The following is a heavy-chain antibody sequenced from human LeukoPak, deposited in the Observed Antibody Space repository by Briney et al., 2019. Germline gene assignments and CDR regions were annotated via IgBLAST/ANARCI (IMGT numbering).Heavy chain of an antibody. J-gene: IGHJ3*02. CDR1: GGSISSYY. CDR3: ARSASSNSRSAFDI. Sequence: PSEALSLTCTISGGSISSYYWSWIWQPPGKGLEWIGYSHYSGNTNYNPSLKSRVTISVDMSKNQFSLTLRSVAAADTAVYYCARSASSNSRSAFDIWGQGTMVTVSS. D-gene: IGHD6-6*01. V-gene: IGHV4-59*01. CDR2: SHYSGNT.